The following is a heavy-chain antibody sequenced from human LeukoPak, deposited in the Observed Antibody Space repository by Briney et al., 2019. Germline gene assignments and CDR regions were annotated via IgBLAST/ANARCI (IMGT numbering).Heavy chain of an antibody. J-gene: IGHJ4*02. CDR1: GYTFTSYY. CDR3: AREALGAYDSSGYTFDQ. Sequence: GASVKVSCKASGYTFTSYYMHWVPQAPGQGLEWMGIIKPSGGNIKYAQKFQGRVAVTRDTSTSTVYMELSSLRSEDTAVYYCAREALGAYDSSGYTFDQGGQGTLVTVSS. D-gene: IGHD3-22*01. CDR2: IKPSGGNI. V-gene: IGHV1-46*01.